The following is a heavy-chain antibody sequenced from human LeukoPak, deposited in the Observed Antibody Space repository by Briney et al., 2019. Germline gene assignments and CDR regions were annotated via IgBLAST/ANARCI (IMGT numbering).Heavy chain of an antibody. CDR3: ARDRTMVRGLANYFYGMDV. J-gene: IGHJ6*02. D-gene: IGHD3-10*01. CDR1: GFTFSSDE. CDR2: ISTSGRTT. V-gene: IGHV3-48*03. Sequence: GGSLRLSCAASGFTFSSDELNWVRQAPGKGLEWLSYISTSGRTTYYADSVKGRFTISRDNAKNSLYLQMSSLRAEDTAVYYCARDRTMVRGLANYFYGMDVWGQGTTVIVSS.